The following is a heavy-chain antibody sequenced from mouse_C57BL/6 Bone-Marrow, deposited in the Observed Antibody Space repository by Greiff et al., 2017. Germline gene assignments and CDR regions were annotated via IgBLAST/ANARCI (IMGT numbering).Heavy chain of an antibody. Sequence: VQLQQPGAELVRPGSSVKLSCKASGYTFTSYWMDWVKQRPGRGLEWIGNIYPSDSETHYNQKFKDKATLTVDKSSSTAYMKLSSLTSEDSAVYYCAREGEYFDVWGTGTTVTVSS. CDR1: GYTFTSYW. J-gene: IGHJ1*03. CDR3: AREGEYFDV. CDR2: IYPSDSET. V-gene: IGHV1-61*01.